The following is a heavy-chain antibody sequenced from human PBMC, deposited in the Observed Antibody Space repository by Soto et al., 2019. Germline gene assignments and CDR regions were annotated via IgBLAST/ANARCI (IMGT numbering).Heavy chain of an antibody. V-gene: IGHV3-30-3*01. CDR3: ARQYEGAFDI. D-gene: IGHD2-8*01. J-gene: IGHJ3*02. Sequence: PVGSLRLSCAASGFTFSSYAMHWVRQAPGKGLEWVAVISYDGSNKYYADSVKGRFTISRDNSKNTLYLQMNSLRAEDTAVYYCARQYEGAFDIWGQGTMVTVSS. CDR1: GFTFSSYA. CDR2: ISYDGSNK.